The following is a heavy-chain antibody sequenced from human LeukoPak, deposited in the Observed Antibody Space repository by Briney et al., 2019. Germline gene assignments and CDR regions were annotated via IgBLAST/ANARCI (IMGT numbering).Heavy chain of an antibody. CDR2: IYYSGNT. CDR1: GGSISSYY. Sequence: PSVTLSLTCTVSGGSISSYYWSWIRQPPGKGLEWIGYIYYSGNTDYNPSLKSRVTISVDTSKNQFSLKLSSVTAADTAVYYCVRGGRFDSSGLFDSWGQGTLVPMST. D-gene: IGHD3-22*01. V-gene: IGHV4-59*12. J-gene: IGHJ4*02. CDR3: VRGGRFDSSGLFDS.